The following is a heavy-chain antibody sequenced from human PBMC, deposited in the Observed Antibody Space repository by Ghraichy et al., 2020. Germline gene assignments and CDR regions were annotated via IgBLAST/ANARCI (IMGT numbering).Heavy chain of an antibody. CDR2: ISSNGGST. Sequence: SLRLSCAASGFTFSSYAMHWVRQAPGKGLEYVSVISSNGGSTYYANSVKGRFTISRDNSKNTLYLQMGSLRAEDMAVYYCARPGVSGDYYYYGMDVWGQGITVTVSS. D-gene: IGHD3-10*01. CDR1: GFTFSSYA. V-gene: IGHV3-64*01. J-gene: IGHJ6*02. CDR3: ARPGVSGDYYYYGMDV.